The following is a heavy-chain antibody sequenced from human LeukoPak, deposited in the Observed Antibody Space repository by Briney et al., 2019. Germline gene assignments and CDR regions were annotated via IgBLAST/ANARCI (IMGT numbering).Heavy chain of an antibody. CDR3: ARDSVCGDRPTGVDV. CDR2: INPNSGGT. J-gene: IGHJ6*02. D-gene: IGHD4-17*01. Sequence: GASVKVSCKASGYTFTGYYMHWVRQAPGQGLEWMGWINPNSGGTNYAQKFQGRVTMTRDTSISTAYMELSRLRSDDTAVYYCARDSVCGDRPTGVDVWGQGTTVTVSS. V-gene: IGHV1-2*02. CDR1: GYTFTGYY.